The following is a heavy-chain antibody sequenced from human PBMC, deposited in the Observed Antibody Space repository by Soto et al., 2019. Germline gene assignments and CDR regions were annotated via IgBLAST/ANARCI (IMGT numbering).Heavy chain of an antibody. D-gene: IGHD2-2*01. J-gene: IGHJ4*01. CDR3: ARGYCSSSGCSHYFDC. CDR2: INPTTGGT. V-gene: IGHV1-2*02. CDR1: GYNFPGNY. Sequence: ASVKVSCKASGYNFPGNYIHWVRQAPGQGLEWMALINPTTGGTTYAQKFQGRVTMTWDTSISTAYMDLSRLTSDDTAIYYCARGYCSSSGCSHYFDCWG.